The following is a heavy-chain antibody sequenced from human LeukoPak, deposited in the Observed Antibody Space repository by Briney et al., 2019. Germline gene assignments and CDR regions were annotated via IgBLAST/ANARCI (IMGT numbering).Heavy chain of an antibody. CDR1: GYSFTSYW. CDR2: IYPGDSDT. CDR3: ARRCSGGSCYSKVGFDI. D-gene: IGHD2-15*01. J-gene: IGHJ3*02. Sequence: GESLKISCKGSGYSFTSYWIGWVRHMPGKGLEWMGIIYPGDSDTRYSPSFQSQVTISADKSISTAYLQWSSLKASDTAMYYCARRCSGGSCYSKVGFDIWGQGTMVTVSS. V-gene: IGHV5-51*01.